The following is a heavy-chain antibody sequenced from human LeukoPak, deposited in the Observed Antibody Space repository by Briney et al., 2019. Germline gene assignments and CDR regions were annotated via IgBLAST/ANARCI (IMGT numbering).Heavy chain of an antibody. CDR1: GFTFSSYA. CDR2: ISVNGGTT. V-gene: IGHV3-23*01. CDR3: VKGGGNVRRYFEY. Sequence: GGSLRLSCAASGFTFSSYAMTWVRQAPGKGLEWVSSISVNGGTTYYADSVRGRFTISRDSSKNTLYLQMNSLRAEDTAVYYCVKGGGNVRRYFEYWGQGTLVTVSS. D-gene: IGHD4-23*01. J-gene: IGHJ4*02.